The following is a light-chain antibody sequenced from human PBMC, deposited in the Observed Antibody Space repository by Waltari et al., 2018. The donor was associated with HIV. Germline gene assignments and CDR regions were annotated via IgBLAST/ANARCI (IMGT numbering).Light chain of an antibody. CDR2: EAS. CDR3: QVWDTSSDHPGVV. CDR1: NIGSKS. V-gene: IGLV3-21*02. Sequence: SYVLTQPPSVSVAPGQTARITCGGNNIGSKSVHWYQQRPGQAPVLVIYEASDRPSGIPERFSGSNSGNTATLTISRVEAGDEADYYCQVWDTSSDHPGVVFGGGTKLTVL. J-gene: IGLJ2*01.